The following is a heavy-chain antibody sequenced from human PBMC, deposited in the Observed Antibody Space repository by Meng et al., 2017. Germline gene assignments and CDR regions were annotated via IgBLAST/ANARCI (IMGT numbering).Heavy chain of an antibody. CDR3: ARRGIAARPFYY. CDR2: INHSGST. V-gene: IGHV4-34*01. Sequence: QVQLKQWGAGLLKPSATLSLTCAVYGGSFSGYYWSWIRQPPGKGLEWIGEINHSGSTNYNPSLKSRVTISVDTSKNQFSLKLSSVTAADTAVYYCARRGIAARPFYYWGQGTLVTVSS. D-gene: IGHD6-6*01. CDR1: GGSFSGYY. J-gene: IGHJ4*02.